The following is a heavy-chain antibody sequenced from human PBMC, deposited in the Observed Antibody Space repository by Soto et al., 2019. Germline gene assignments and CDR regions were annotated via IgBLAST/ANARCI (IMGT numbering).Heavy chain of an antibody. CDR3: ARDPSGGDTSGYYYFDY. CDR2: IIPNSGST. V-gene: IGHV1-69*10. CDR1: GGTFSSYA. J-gene: IGHJ4*02. D-gene: IGHD3-22*01. Sequence: ASVKVSCKASGGTFSSYAISWVRQAPGQGLEWMGWIIPNSGSTSYAQKFQGRVTMTRDTSTSTVYMELSSLRSEDTAVYYCARDPSGGDTSGYYYFDYWGQGTLVTLSS.